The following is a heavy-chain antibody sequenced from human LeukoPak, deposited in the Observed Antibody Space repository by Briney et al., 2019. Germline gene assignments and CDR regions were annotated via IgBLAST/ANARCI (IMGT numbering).Heavy chain of an antibody. J-gene: IGHJ4*02. V-gene: IGHV1-24*01. CDR1: GNTLTELS. CDR2: FAPEDGET. D-gene: IGHD3-16*01. CDR3: ARNRHYDCAWATYYYYYDH. Sequence: GASVKVSCKVSGNTLTELSMHWVRQAPGKGLELMGGFAPEDGETIYAQKFQGRVTMTIDTSTSTVNMDLRSLRSDDTAVYYCARNRHYDCAWATYYYYYDHWGQGTLVTVSS.